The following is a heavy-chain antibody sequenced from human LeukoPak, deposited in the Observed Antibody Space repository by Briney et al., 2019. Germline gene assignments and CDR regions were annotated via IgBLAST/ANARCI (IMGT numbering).Heavy chain of an antibody. Sequence: QPGGSLRLSCAASGFTFGNYAMSWVRQAPGKGLEWVSAISGSGGSTYYADSVKGRFTISRDNSKNTLYLQMNSLRADDTAVYYCAKVSRITIFGALDYWSQGTLVTVSS. V-gene: IGHV3-23*01. CDR1: GFTFGNYA. CDR3: AKVSRITIFGALDY. CDR2: ISGSGGST. D-gene: IGHD3-3*01. J-gene: IGHJ4*02.